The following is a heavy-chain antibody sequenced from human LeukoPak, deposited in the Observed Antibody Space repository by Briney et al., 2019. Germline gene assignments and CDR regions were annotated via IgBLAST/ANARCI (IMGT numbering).Heavy chain of an antibody. CDR2: IYYSGNT. V-gene: IGHV4-59*01. D-gene: IGHD3-10*01. Sequence: SETLSLTCTVSGGSINNYYWNWIRQPPGKGLEWIGQIYYSGNTNHNPSLRSRVTISLDTSKHQFSLNLSSVTAADTAVYYCARDHSGDDAFDMWGQGTMVTVSS. J-gene: IGHJ3*02. CDR3: ARDHSGDDAFDM. CDR1: GGSINNYY.